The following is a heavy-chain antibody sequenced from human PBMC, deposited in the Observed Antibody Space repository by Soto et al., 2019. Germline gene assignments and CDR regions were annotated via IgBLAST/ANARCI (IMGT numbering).Heavy chain of an antibody. CDR3: AKDYWNPRYFDN. D-gene: IGHD1-1*01. CDR1: GFTFSNYG. J-gene: IGHJ4*02. V-gene: IGHV3-23*01. CDR2: VSDNGGRT. Sequence: GGSLRLSCAASGFTFSNYGMSWVSQAPGKGRGWVSAVSDNGGRTRYAYSVKSRFTISRDNSQNTLYLQMLSLRADDTAIYYCAKDYWNPRYFDNWGQGTLVTVSS.